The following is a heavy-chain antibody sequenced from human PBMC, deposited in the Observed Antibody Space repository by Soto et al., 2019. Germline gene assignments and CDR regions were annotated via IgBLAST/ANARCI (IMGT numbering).Heavy chain of an antibody. CDR3: ARDRSDRFAFDI. Sequence: PWGSLRLSCAASGFTVSSNYMSWVRQAPGKGLEWVSVIYSGGSTYYADSVKGRFTISRDNSKNTLYLQMNSLRAEDTAVYYCARDRSDRFAFDIWGQGTMVTVSS. CDR2: IYSGGST. CDR1: GFTVSSNY. V-gene: IGHV3-53*01. J-gene: IGHJ3*02.